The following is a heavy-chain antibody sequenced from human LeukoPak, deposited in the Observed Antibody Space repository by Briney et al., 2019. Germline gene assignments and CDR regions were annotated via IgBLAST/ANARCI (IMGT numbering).Heavy chain of an antibody. D-gene: IGHD6-13*01. Sequence: GGSLRLSCVASGFTFSNYVMTWVRQAPGKGLEWVSTITGSGGDTFYPNSVKGRFTISRDDSKNTVYLQMNSLRLEDAAAYYCAKGKAAGLLDWFDPWGRGTLVTVPS. CDR3: AKGKAAGLLDWFDP. J-gene: IGHJ5*02. CDR1: GFTFSNYV. V-gene: IGHV3-23*01. CDR2: ITGSGGDT.